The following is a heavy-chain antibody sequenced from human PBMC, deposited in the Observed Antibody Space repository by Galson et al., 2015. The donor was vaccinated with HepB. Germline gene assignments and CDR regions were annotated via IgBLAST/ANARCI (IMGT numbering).Heavy chain of an antibody. CDR1: GGTFSSYA. CDR2: IIPIFGTA. D-gene: IGHD3-3*01. Sequence: SVKVSCKASGGTFSSYAISWVRQAPGQGLEWMGGIIPIFGTANYAQKFQGRVTITADESTSTAYMELSSLRSEDTAVYCCASSHDFWSGYQVYYYYMDVWGKGTTVTVSS. J-gene: IGHJ6*03. V-gene: IGHV1-69*13. CDR3: ASSHDFWSGYQVYYYYMDV.